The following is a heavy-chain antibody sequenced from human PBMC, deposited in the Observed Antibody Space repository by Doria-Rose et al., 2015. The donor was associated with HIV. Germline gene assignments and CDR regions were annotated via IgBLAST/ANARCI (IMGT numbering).Heavy chain of an antibody. CDR1: GVSLSSPGMG. V-gene: IGHV2-26*01. CDR3: ARRKSSRWYHKYCLDF. CDR2: IFTDDDR. D-gene: IGHD6-13*01. J-gene: IGHJ4*02. Sequence: QVTLKESGPVLVKPTETLTLTCTVSGVSLSSPGMGVGWIRQPPGKALEWLANIFTDDDRSYKTSLKSRLTISRGTSKSQLVLTMTDMDPVHTATYYCARRKSSRWYHKYCLDFWGQGTLVIVSA.